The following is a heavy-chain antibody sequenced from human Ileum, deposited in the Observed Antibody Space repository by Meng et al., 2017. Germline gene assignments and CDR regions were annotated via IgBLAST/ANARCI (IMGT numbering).Heavy chain of an antibody. D-gene: IGHD2/OR15-2a*01. Sequence: HLQPQESGSGLVTSSQTLSLTCTVSGGSISSSAYSWTWIRQPPGKGLEWIGYIYQVGSTNYNPSLKSRVTIFVDTSKNQFSLKLTSVTAADTAVYYCASSTSGPELNYWGQGTLVTVSS. CDR2: IYQVGST. CDR3: ASSTSGPELNY. V-gene: IGHV4-30-2*01. CDR1: GGSISSSAYS. J-gene: IGHJ4*02.